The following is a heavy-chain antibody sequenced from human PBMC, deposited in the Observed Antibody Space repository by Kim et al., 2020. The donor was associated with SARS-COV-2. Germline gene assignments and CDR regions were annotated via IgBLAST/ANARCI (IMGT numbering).Heavy chain of an antibody. J-gene: IGHJ4*02. Sequence: GGSLRLSCAASGFSVSSDFMSWVRQAPGKGPEWVSVIYPDGRTYYADSVKGRFTISSDSSMNTLYLQMNSLRVEDTAVYYCATRHSNYKVDYWGQGTLVTVSS. CDR1: GFSVSSDF. D-gene: IGHD6-13*01. CDR2: IYPDGRT. V-gene: IGHV3-53*01. CDR3: ATRHSNYKVDY.